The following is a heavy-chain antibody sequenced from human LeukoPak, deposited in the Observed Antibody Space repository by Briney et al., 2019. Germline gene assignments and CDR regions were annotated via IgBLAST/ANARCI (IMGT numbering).Heavy chain of an antibody. J-gene: IGHJ2*01. Sequence: GGSLRLSCAASGFTFTNYAMTWVRQAPGRGLEWVSTISESGGSTYHADSVKGRFTISRDNSKNMLYLLMNSLRAEDTAVYYCAKQPPSSSDYWYFDLWGRGTLVTVSS. CDR3: AKQPPSSSDYWYFDL. CDR2: ISESGGST. V-gene: IGHV3-23*01. D-gene: IGHD6-13*01. CDR1: GFTFTNYA.